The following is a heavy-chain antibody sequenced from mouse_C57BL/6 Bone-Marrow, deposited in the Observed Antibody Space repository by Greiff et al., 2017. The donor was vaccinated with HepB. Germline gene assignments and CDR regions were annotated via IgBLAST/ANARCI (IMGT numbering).Heavy chain of an antibody. CDR2: IHPNSGST. Sequence: QVQLKQPGAELVKPGASVKLSCKASGYTFTSYWMHWVKQRPGQGLEWIGMIHPNSGSTNYNEKFKSKATLTVDKSSSTAYMQRSSLTSEDSAVYYCAREDYGNYWYFDVWGTGTTVTVSS. J-gene: IGHJ1*03. V-gene: IGHV1-64*01. CDR1: GYTFTSYW. CDR3: AREDYGNYWYFDV. D-gene: IGHD2-1*01.